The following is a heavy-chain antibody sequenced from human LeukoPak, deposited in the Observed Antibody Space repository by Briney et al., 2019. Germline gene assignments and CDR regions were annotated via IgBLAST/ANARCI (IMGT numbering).Heavy chain of an antibody. J-gene: IGHJ4*02. Sequence: GASVKVSCKASGYTFSGYYIHWVRQAPGQGLEWMGWINPNSGGTNYAQKFQGRVTMTGDTSISTAYMELSRLRSADTAVYYCARAQYSSSPVFHYWAREPWPPSPQ. CDR1: GYTFSGYY. CDR2: INPNSGGT. CDR3: ARAQYSSSPVFHY. V-gene: IGHV1-2*02. D-gene: IGHD6-6*01.